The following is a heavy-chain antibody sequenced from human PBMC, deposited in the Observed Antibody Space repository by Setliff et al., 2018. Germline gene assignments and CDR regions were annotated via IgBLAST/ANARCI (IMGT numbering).Heavy chain of an antibody. D-gene: IGHD5-12*01. V-gene: IGHV3-73*01. CDR2: IRSKAFSYAT. CDR1: GGSFSGYY. CDR3: IVAGNYFDY. J-gene: IGHJ4*02. Sequence: PSETLSLTCTVYGGSFSGYYWSWIRQPPGRGLEWIGRIRSKAFSYATRYTESMKGRFTISRDDSKNTAYLQMDSLNTEDTAVYYCIVAGNYFDYWGQGTLVTVSS.